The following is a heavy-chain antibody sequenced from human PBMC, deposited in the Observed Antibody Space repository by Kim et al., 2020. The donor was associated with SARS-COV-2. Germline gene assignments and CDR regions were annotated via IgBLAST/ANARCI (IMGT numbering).Heavy chain of an antibody. CDR2: IYYSGST. V-gene: IGHV4-59*08. J-gene: IGHJ6*02. CDR1: GGSISSYY. D-gene: IGHD3-10*01. Sequence: SETLSLTCTVSGGSISSYYWSWIRQPPGKGLEWIGYIYYSGSTNYNPSLKSRVTISVDTSKNQFSLKLSSVTAADTAVYYCARHIFTNYYGSGGGSDGMDVWGQGTTVTVSS. CDR3: ARHIFTNYYGSGGGSDGMDV.